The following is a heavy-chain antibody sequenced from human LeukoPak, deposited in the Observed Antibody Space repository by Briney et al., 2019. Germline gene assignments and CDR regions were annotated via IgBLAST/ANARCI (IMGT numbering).Heavy chain of an antibody. V-gene: IGHV3-23*01. J-gene: IGHJ4*02. Sequence: GGSLRLSCAASGFTFNNYLMSWVRQAPGKGLEWVSVLFTGGGRTLYADSVEGRFTISGDTSRTTLYLQMNGLRAEDTAVYYCAKECDYSPGHKFDLWGQGTLVTVST. CDR1: GFTFNNYL. CDR2: LFTGGGRT. CDR3: AKECDYSPGHKFDL. D-gene: IGHD3-10*01.